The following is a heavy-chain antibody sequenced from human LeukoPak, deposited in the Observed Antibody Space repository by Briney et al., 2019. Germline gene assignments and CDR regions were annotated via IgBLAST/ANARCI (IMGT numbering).Heavy chain of an antibody. J-gene: IGHJ1*01. CDR2: FDPEDGET. Sequence: ASVKVSCKVSGYTLTELSMHWVRQAPGKGLEWMGGFDPEDGETIYAQKFQGRVTMAEDTSTDTAYMELSSLRSEDTAVYYCATPVTTGPEYFQHWGQGTLVTVSS. D-gene: IGHD4-17*01. CDR1: GYTLTELS. V-gene: IGHV1-24*01. CDR3: ATPVTTGPEYFQH.